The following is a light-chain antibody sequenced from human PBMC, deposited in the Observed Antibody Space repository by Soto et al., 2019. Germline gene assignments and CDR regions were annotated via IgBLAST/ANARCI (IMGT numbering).Light chain of an antibody. CDR2: WAS. J-gene: IGKJ1*01. CDR3: QHYYTTPRT. V-gene: IGKV4-1*01. Sequence: DIVMTQSPHSLAVSLGERATINCKSSQSVLHSSHNKNYLAWYQQKPGQPPKLLIYWASTRKSGVPDRFSGSGSGTDFTLTISSLQAEDVAVYYCQHYYTTPRTFGQGTKVEIK. CDR1: QSVLHSSHNKNY.